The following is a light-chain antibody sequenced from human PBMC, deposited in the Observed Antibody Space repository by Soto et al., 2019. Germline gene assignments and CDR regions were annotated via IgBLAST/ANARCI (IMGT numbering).Light chain of an antibody. J-gene: IGKJ4*01. CDR2: GAS. CDR3: QQYSTWPIT. V-gene: IGKV3-15*01. Sequence: DIVMTQSPATLSVAPGERVTFSCRASQGVSRKLAWYNHKPGQAPRLLISGASTGATDIPARFSGSGSGSEFTLTISSLQSEDCAIYYCQQYSTWPITFFGGTKVEIK. CDR1: QGVSRK.